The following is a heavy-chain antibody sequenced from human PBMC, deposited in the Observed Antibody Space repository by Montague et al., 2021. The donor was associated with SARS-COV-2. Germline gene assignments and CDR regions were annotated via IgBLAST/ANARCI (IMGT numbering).Heavy chain of an antibody. Sequence: SETRSLTCSVSGDSLTYFYWSWLRQTPGKGLEWIGYIFYSGSTKYNPSLQSRVTFSVDTSRNQFSLNLDSVTAADTGVYYCVRGATRSFDHWGQGVLVTVSS. CDR2: IFYSGST. CDR3: VRGATRSFDH. CDR1: GDSLTYFY. J-gene: IGHJ4*02. D-gene: IGHD1-1*01. V-gene: IGHV4-59*01.